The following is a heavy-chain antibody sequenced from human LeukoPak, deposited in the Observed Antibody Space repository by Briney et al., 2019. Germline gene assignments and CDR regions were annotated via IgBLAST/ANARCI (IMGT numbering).Heavy chain of an antibody. J-gene: IGHJ5*02. CDR1: GYTFTSYG. V-gene: IGHV1-18*01. Sequence: ASVKVSCKASGYTFTSYGISWVRQAPGQGLEWMGWISAYNGNTNYAQKLQGRVTMTTDTSTSTAYMELRSLRSDDTAVYYCAGMVYAENWFDPWGQGTLVTVSS. CDR2: ISAYNGNT. D-gene: IGHD2-8*01. CDR3: AGMVYAENWFDP.